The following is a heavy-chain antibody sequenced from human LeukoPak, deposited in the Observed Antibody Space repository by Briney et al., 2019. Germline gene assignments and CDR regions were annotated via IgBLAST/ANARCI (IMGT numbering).Heavy chain of an antibody. J-gene: IGHJ4*02. CDR1: GYTFTGYY. CDR3: ARLREEQLVYDY. Sequence: SVKVSCKASGYTFTGYYMHWVRQAPGQGLEWMGGIIPIFGTANHAQKFQGRVTITADESTSTAYMELSSLRSEGTAVHYCARLREEQLVYDYWGQGTLVTVSS. V-gene: IGHV1-69*13. D-gene: IGHD6-6*01. CDR2: IIPIFGTA.